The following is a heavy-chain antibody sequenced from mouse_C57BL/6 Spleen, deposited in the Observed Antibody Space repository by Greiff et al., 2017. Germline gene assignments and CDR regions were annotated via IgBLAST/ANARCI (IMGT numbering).Heavy chain of an antibody. CDR2: IRLKSDNYAT. CDR1: GFTFSNYW. Sequence: EVKVEESGGGLVQPGGSMKLSCVASGFTFSNYWMNWVRQSPEKGLEWVAQIRLKSDNYATHYAVSVKGRFTISRDDSKISVYLQINNLRSEDTGIYYCTPYYYGSRYAWYFDVWGTGTTVTVSS. J-gene: IGHJ1*03. CDR3: TPYYYGSRYAWYFDV. V-gene: IGHV6-3*01. D-gene: IGHD1-1*01.